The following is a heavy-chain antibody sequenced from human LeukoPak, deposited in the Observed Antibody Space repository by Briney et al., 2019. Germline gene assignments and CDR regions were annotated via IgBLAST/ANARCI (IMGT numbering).Heavy chain of an antibody. V-gene: IGHV4-61*10. CDR3: ARGSIHDYVWGSYDY. CDR2: IYYSGST. J-gene: IGHJ4*02. D-gene: IGHD3-16*01. CDR1: GNSISSGDYY. Sequence: SQTLSLTCTVSGNSISSGDYYWSWIRQPAGKGLEWIGYIYYSGSTNYNPSLKSRVTISVDTSKNQFSLKLSSVTAADTAVYYCARGSIHDYVWGSYDYWGQGTLVTVSS.